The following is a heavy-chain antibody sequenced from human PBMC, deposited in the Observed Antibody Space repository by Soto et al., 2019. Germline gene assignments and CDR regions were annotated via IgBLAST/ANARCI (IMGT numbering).Heavy chain of an antibody. Sequence: QVQLVQSGAEVKKPGASVKVSCKASGYTFTSYGISWGRQAPGQGLEWLGWISAYNGNTNYAQKLQGRVTMTTDTSTGTAYIELSSLRSDDTAVYYWASNYGDYDYYGMDVWGQGTTVTVSS. V-gene: IGHV1-18*01. J-gene: IGHJ6*02. CDR3: ASNYGDYDYYGMDV. CDR2: ISAYNGNT. D-gene: IGHD4-17*01. CDR1: GYTFTSYG.